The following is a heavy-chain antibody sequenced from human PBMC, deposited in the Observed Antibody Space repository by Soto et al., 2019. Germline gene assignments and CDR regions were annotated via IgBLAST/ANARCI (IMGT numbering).Heavy chain of an antibody. CDR1: GGTFSSYA. V-gene: IGHV1-69*01. J-gene: IGHJ5*02. Sequence: QVQLVQSGAEVKNSGSSVKVSCKASGGTFSSYAISWVRQAPGQGLEWMGGIIPIFGTANYAQKFQGRVTITADESTSTAYMELSSLRSEDTAVYYCARDRGWLQSSRKWFDPWGQGTLVTVSS. CDR3: ARDRGWLQSSRKWFDP. D-gene: IGHD6-19*01. CDR2: IIPIFGTA.